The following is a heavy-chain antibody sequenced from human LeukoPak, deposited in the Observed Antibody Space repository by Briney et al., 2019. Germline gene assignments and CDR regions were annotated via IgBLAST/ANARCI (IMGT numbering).Heavy chain of an antibody. D-gene: IGHD2-2*01. V-gene: IGHV3-7*05. CDR3: AKLGCTGTICYANY. CDR1: GFIFSTYW. CDR2: IKQDGSET. Sequence: PGGSLRLSCAASGFIFSTYWMAWVRQVPGKGLEWVANIKQDGSETNYVDSVKGRFTISRDNARNSLYLQMYSLRAEDTALYYCAKLGCTGTICYANYWGQGTLVTVSS. J-gene: IGHJ4*02.